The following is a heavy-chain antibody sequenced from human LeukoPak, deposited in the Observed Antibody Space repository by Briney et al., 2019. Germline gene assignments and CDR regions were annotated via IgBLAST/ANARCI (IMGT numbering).Heavy chain of an antibody. Sequence: GGSLRLSCAASGFTFSNYDMHWVRQAPGKGLEWVALISYDGSNKYYADSVQGRFTISRDNSTNTLYLQMNSLRAEDTAVYYCAKTVNYYDSRRLDYWGQGTLVTVSS. CDR1: GFTFSNYD. D-gene: IGHD3-22*01. CDR3: AKTVNYYDSRRLDY. J-gene: IGHJ4*02. V-gene: IGHV3-30*18. CDR2: ISYDGSNK.